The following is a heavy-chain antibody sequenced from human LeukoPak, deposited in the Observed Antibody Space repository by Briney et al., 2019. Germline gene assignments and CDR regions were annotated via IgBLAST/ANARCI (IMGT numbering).Heavy chain of an antibody. D-gene: IGHD1-26*01. CDR3: ARDYSGQWEQLTGWWIDP. CDR1: GYTFTGHY. V-gene: IGHV1-2*02. CDR2: INPNSGGT. Sequence: ASVKVSCKASGYTFTGHYIHWVRQAPGQGLEWMGWINPNSGGTNYAQKFQGRVTVTRDMSTRTVYMELSDLRPEDTALYYCARDYSGQWEQLTGWWIDPWGQGTLVIVSS. J-gene: IGHJ5*02.